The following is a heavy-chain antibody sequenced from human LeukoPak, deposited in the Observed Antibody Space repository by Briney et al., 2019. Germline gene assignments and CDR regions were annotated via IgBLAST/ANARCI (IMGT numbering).Heavy chain of an antibody. Sequence: PSETLSLTCTVSGYSISSGYYWGWIRQSPGKGLEWIGEIYHSGSTNYNPSLKSRVTISVDKSKNQFSLKLSSVTAADTAVYYCARSDTAMVFDYWGQGTLVTVSS. CDR1: GYSISSGYY. D-gene: IGHD5-18*01. CDR3: ARSDTAMVFDY. J-gene: IGHJ4*02. CDR2: IYHSGST. V-gene: IGHV4-38-2*02.